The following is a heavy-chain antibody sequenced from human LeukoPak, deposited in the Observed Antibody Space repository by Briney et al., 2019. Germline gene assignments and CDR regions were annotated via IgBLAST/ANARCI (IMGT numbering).Heavy chain of an antibody. J-gene: IGHJ4*02. CDR2: ITDSGGST. D-gene: IGHD2-2*01. Sequence: GGSLRLSCAASGFTFSSYAMSWVRQAPRKGLEWVSLITDSGGSTYYADSVKGRFSISRDNSKNTLYLQMNSLRAEDTAVYYCAKGKGSSTSSSDYWGQGTLVTVSS. V-gene: IGHV3-23*01. CDR1: GFTFSSYA. CDR3: AKGKGSSTSSSDY.